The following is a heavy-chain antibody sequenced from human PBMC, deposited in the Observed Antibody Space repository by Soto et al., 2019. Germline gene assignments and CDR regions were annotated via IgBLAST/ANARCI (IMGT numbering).Heavy chain of an antibody. CDR3: ARVGDYGLMDYYYGMDV. D-gene: IGHD4-17*01. Sequence: GESLKISCKGSGYSFTSYWISWVRQMPGKGLEWMGRIDPSDSYTNYSPSFQGHVTISADKSISTAYLQWSSLKASDTAMYYCARVGDYGLMDYYYGMDVWGQGTTVTSP. CDR1: GYSFTSYW. V-gene: IGHV5-10-1*01. CDR2: IDPSDSYT. J-gene: IGHJ6*02.